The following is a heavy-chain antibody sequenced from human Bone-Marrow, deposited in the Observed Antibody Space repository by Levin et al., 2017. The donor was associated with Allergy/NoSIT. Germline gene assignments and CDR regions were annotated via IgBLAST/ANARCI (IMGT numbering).Heavy chain of an antibody. V-gene: IGHV3-23*01. Sequence: GGSLRLSCAASSFTFSSYDMSWVRQAPGKGLEWVSGISRGGDRTYYADSVKGRFTISRDNSKNTLYLQMNSLRAEDTAVYYCASPGFWSGHSLYLTNWFDPWGQGTQVTVSS. J-gene: IGHJ5*02. CDR3: ASPGFWSGHSLYLTNWFDP. CDR2: ISRGGDRT. D-gene: IGHD3-3*01. CDR1: SFTFSSYD.